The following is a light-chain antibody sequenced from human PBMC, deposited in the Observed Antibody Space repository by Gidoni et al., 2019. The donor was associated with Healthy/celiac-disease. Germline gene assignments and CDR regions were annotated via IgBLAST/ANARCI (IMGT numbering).Light chain of an antibody. J-gene: IGKJ2*01. CDR1: QSVLYSSNNKNY. CDR2: WAS. V-gene: IGKV4-1*01. Sequence: DIVMTQSHESMAVSLGERATINCKSSQSVLYSSNNKNYLAWYQQKPGQPPKLLIYWASTRESGVPDRFSGSGSGTDFTLTISSLQAEDVAVYYCQQYYSTPYTFGQGTKLEIK. CDR3: QQYYSTPYT.